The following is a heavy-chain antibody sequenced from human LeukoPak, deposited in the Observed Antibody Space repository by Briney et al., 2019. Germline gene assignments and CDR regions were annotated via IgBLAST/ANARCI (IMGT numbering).Heavy chain of an antibody. Sequence: AGGSLRLSCAASGFTFSSYAMSWVRQAPGKGLEWVAFIRYDGSNKYYADSVKGRFTISRDNSKNTLYLQMNSLRAEDTAVYYCAKDHNTESVFSESQVLRFLEWLFDYWGQGTLVTVSS. D-gene: IGHD3-3*01. V-gene: IGHV3-30*02. CDR1: GFTFSSYA. J-gene: IGHJ4*02. CDR2: IRYDGSNK. CDR3: AKDHNTESVFSESQVLRFLEWLFDY.